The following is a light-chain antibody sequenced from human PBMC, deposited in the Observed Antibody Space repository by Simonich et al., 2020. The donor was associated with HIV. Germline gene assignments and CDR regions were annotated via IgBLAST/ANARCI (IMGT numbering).Light chain of an antibody. CDR3: QQYGSSLHT. Sequence: EIVMTKSPATLSGYTGKRATLSCRDSQSVSSNLARYQQKPGQTPRLLRYGASTRATGIPARFSGSWSWTYFTLTISRLEPEDFAVYYCQQYGSSLHTFGQGTKLEIK. V-gene: IGKV3-15*01. J-gene: IGKJ2*01. CDR2: GAS. CDR1: QSVSSN.